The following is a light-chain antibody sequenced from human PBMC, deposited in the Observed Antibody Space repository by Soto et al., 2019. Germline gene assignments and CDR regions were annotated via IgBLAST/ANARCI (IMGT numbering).Light chain of an antibody. CDR1: QSVSRY. CDR2: DAF. Sequence: EIVLTLSPATLSLSPGERAILSCRASQSVSRYLAWYQQKPGQVPRLLIYDAFNRATGIPARFSGSGSGTDFTLTISSLEPEDFAVYYCQQRSNWPLTFGPGTKVDIK. J-gene: IGKJ3*01. V-gene: IGKV3-11*01. CDR3: QQRSNWPLT.